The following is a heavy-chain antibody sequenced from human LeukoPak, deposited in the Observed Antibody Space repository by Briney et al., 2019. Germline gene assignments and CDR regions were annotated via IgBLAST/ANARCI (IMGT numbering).Heavy chain of an antibody. V-gene: IGHV1-2*02. CDR2: INPNSGGT. CDR3: ARPRYCSGGSCNNWFDP. CDR1: GYTFTGCY. Sequence: ASVKVSCKASGYTFTGCYMHWVRQAPGQGLEWMGWINPNSGGTNYAQKFQGRVTMTRDTSISTAYMELSRLRSDDTAVYYCARPRYCSGGSCNNWFDPWGQGTLVTVSS. D-gene: IGHD2-15*01. J-gene: IGHJ5*02.